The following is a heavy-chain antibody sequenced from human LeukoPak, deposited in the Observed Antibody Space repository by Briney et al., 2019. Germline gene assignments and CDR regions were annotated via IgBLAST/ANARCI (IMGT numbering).Heavy chain of an antibody. V-gene: IGHV3-48*03. CDR3: ARDGNTYSSSWLDY. J-gene: IGHJ4*02. D-gene: IGHD6-6*01. CDR2: ISSSGSTI. CDR1: GFTFSSYE. Sequence: GGSLRLSCAASGFTFSSYEMNWVRQAPGKGLEWVSYISSSGSTIYYADSVKGRFTISRDNAKNSLYLQMNSLRAEDTAVYYCARDGNTYSSSWLDYWGQGTLVTVSS.